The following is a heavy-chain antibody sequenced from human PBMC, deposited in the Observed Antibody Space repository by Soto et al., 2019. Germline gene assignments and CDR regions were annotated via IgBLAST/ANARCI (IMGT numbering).Heavy chain of an antibody. J-gene: IGHJ6*02. CDR1: GGTFNNYG. CDR3: ATQAVAGATGHGMDV. CDR2: VIPIFGSA. V-gene: IGHV1-69*06. D-gene: IGHD6-13*01. Sequence: QVQLVQSGAEVKKPGSSVKVSCKASGGTFNNYGISWVRQAPGQGLEWMGGVIPIFGSAKYTEFFRGRITITADTATSTAYMELSSLKSEDTAVYYFATQAVAGATGHGMDVWGQGTTVTVSS.